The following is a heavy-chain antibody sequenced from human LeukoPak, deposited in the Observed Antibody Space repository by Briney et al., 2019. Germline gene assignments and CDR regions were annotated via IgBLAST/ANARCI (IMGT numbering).Heavy chain of an antibody. CDR3: AKGYYGSGSFYDGDYYYYYGMDV. CDR2: ISWNSGSI. CDR1: GFTFDDYA. Sequence: GRSLRLSCAASGFTFDDYAMHWVRQAPGKGLEWVSGISWNSGSIGYADSVKGRFTISRDNAKNSLYLQMNSLRAEDTALYYCAKGYYGSGSFYDGDYYYYYGMDVWGQGTTVTVSS. D-gene: IGHD3-10*01. J-gene: IGHJ6*02. V-gene: IGHV3-9*01.